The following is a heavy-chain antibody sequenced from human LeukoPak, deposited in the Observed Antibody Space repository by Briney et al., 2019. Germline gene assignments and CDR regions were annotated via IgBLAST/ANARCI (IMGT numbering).Heavy chain of an antibody. V-gene: IGHV3-23*01. J-gene: IGHJ4*02. CDR1: GFTFSSYA. CDR3: AKKRGVGATAVTHFDY. Sequence: GGSLRLSCAASGFTFSSYAMSWVRQAPGKGLEWVSTVSGSGGSTYYADSVKGRFTISRDNSKNTLYLQMNSLRAEDTAVYYCAKKRGVGATAVTHFDYWGQGTLVTVSS. D-gene: IGHD1-26*01. CDR2: VSGSGGST.